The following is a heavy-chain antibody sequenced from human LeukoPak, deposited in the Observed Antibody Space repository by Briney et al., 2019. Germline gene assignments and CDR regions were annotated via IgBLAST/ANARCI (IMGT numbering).Heavy chain of an antibody. D-gene: IGHD2-2*01. V-gene: IGHV3-49*04. Sequence: GGSLRLSCSTSGFTFGDYAMSWVRQAPGKGLEWVGFIQAKAYGGAAKYAASVNGRFSISRDDSQSTANLQMNDPKTEDTAVYYCTRAPHPRCSSSGCYLDYWGQGTLVTVSS. CDR2: IQAKAYGGAA. CDR1: GFTFGDYA. CDR3: TRAPHPRCSSSGCYLDY. J-gene: IGHJ4*02.